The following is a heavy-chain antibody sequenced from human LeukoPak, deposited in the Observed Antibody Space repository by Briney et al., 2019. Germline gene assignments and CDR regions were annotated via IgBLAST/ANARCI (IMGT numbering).Heavy chain of an antibody. CDR2: ISGSGDST. V-gene: IGHV3-23*01. D-gene: IGHD3-22*01. J-gene: IGHJ4*02. Sequence: GGSLRLSCTASGLTYSSFAMSWVRQAPGKGLEWVSVISGSGDSTYYAGSVKGRFTISRDNAKNSLYLQMNSLRAEDTAVYYCARDRPYYYDSSGYPPLDYWGQGTLVTVSS. CDR3: ARDRPYYYDSSGYPPLDY. CDR1: GLTYSSFA.